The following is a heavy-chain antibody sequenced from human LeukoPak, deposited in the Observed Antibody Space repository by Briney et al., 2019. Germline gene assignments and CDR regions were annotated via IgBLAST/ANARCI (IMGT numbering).Heavy chain of an antibody. V-gene: IGHV3-30*04. CDR2: ISYDGSNK. J-gene: IGHJ4*02. D-gene: IGHD6-13*01. CDR1: GFTFSSYA. Sequence: PGRSLRLSCAASGFTFSSYAMHWVRQAPGKGLEWVAVISYDGSNKYYADSVKGRFTISRDNSKNTLYLQMNSLRAEDTAVYYCARDRGIARFDYWGQGTLVTVSS. CDR3: ARDRGIARFDY.